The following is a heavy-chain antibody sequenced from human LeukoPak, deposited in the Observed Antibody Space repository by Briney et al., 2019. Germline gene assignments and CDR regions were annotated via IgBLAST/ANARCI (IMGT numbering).Heavy chain of an antibody. CDR1: GYTFTGYY. Sequence: ALVKVSCKTSGYTFTGYYIHWVRQAPGQGLEWMGWINPNSGDTNYAQKFQGRVSMTGDTSISTAYMELSRLRSDDTAVYYCARGRHYCTNGVCYKMDWFDPWGQGTLVTVSS. CDR3: ARGRHYCTNGVCYKMDWFDP. J-gene: IGHJ5*02. CDR2: INPNSGDT. D-gene: IGHD2-8*01. V-gene: IGHV1-2*02.